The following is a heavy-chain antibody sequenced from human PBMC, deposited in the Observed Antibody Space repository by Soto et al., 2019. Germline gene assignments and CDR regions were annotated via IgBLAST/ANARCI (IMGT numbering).Heavy chain of an antibody. CDR3: ARGPRVNTVTKCAFDI. CDR1: GFTFSSYA. V-gene: IGHV3-30-3*01. Sequence: QVQLVESGGGVVQPGRSLRLSCAASGFTFSSYAMHWVRQAPGKGLEWVAVISYDGSNKYYADSVKSRFTISRDNSKNTLYLQMNSVRAEDTAVYYCARGPRVNTVTKCAFDIWGQGRMVTVSS. CDR2: ISYDGSNK. J-gene: IGHJ3*02. D-gene: IGHD4-17*01.